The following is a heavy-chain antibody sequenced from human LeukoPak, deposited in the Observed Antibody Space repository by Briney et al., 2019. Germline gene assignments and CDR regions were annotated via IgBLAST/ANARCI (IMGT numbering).Heavy chain of an antibody. Sequence: SETLSLTCSVSGGSISSNYWSWIRQSPGKGLEWIGYIYYRGSTDYNPSLKSRVTMSVDTSKNQFSLKLSSVTAADTAVYYCTRQNYDEVNYYYYGLDVWGQGTTVTVSS. J-gene: IGHJ6*02. V-gene: IGHV4-59*08. CDR1: GGSISSNY. D-gene: IGHD3-3*01. CDR2: IYYRGST. CDR3: TRQNYDEVNYYYYGLDV.